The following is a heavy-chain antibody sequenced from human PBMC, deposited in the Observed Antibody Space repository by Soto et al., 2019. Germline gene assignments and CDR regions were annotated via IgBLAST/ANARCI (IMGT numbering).Heavy chain of an antibody. V-gene: IGHV5-51*01. CDR2: IYAGDSNT. J-gene: IGHJ4*02. CDR1: GYSFTNYW. D-gene: IGHD2-21*02. CDR3: ARPYCVGDCYIKNLYYFDY. Sequence: ESLKISCQRSGYSFTNYWIGWVCQMPGKGLEWMGIIYAGDSNTRYSPTFQGQVTISADKSISTAYLQWSSLKASDTGMYYCARPYCVGDCYIKNLYYFDYWGQGTLVTVSS.